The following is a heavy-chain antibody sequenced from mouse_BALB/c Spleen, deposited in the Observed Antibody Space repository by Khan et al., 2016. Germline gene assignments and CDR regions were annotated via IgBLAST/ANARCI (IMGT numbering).Heavy chain of an antibody. Sequence: EVQLQESGPGLVKPSQSLSLTCTVSGYSITSGYGWNWIRQFPGNKLEWMGYISYSGSTNYNPSLKSRISITRDTSKNQFFLQLNTVTTEDTATYYCARTARIKYWGQGTTLTVSS. CDR1: GYSITSGYG. V-gene: IGHV3-2*02. D-gene: IGHD1-2*01. CDR2: ISYSGST. J-gene: IGHJ2*01. CDR3: ARTARIKY.